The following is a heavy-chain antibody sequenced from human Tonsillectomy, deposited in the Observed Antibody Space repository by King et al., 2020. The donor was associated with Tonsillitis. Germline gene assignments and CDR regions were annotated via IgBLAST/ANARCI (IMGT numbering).Heavy chain of an antibody. D-gene: IGHD6-19*01. CDR2: IIPIVGVG. V-gene: IGHV1-69*04. CDR3: ATGRSSSGWYLDY. J-gene: IGHJ4*02. Sequence: QLVQSGAEVKKPGSSVKVSCQASGGTFSSHAISWVRQSPGQGLAWMGRIIPIVGVGNYAQKFQGRVTITADESTSPAYMELSSLRSEDTAVYYCATGRSSSGWYLDYWGQGTLVTVSS. CDR1: GGTFSSHA.